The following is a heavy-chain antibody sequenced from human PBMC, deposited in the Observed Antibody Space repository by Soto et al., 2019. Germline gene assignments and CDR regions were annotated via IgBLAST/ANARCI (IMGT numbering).Heavy chain of an antibody. J-gene: IGHJ4*02. CDR3: ARGPQTSDF. V-gene: IGHV1-18*04. CDR1: GYIFTTYS. D-gene: IGHD2-2*01. CDR2: INTYYGKT. Sequence: QVQLVQSGAEVKKPGDSVKVSCKTSGYIFTTYSIAWVRQAPGQGLEWMGWINTYYGKTHYAQKFQGRVSVTTDPSTGTVYMELRSLTSDDTAVYYCARGPQTSDFWGQGTLVTVSS.